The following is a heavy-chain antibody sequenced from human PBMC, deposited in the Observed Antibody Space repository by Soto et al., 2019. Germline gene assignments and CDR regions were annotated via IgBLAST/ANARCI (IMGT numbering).Heavy chain of an antibody. CDR1: GLTVSGTKY. D-gene: IGHD1-1*01. CDR2: LYDVFGS. CDR3: ASWHEREHAYDV. V-gene: IGHV3-53*01. Sequence: DVQLVKSGGGLIQPGESLRLSCAAFGLTVSGTKYVAWVRQAPGKGLEWVSALYDVFGSFYADSVKGRFTTSSDRSKSTVYLQMNDLRPDDTAVYYCASWHEREHAYDVWGQGTTVIVSS. J-gene: IGHJ3*01.